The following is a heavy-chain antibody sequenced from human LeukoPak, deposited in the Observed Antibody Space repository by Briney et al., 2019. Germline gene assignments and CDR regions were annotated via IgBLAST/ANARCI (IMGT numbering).Heavy chain of an antibody. CDR3: ARDRSSSSGVLDY. CDR1: GGTFSSYA. CDR2: IIPILGIA. V-gene: IGHV1-69*04. D-gene: IGHD6-6*01. Sequence: ASVKVSCKASGGTFSSYAISWVRQAPGQGLEWMGRIIPILGIANYAQKFQGRVTITADKPTSTAYMELSSPRSEDTAVYYCARDRSSSSGVLDYWGQGTLVTVSS. J-gene: IGHJ4*02.